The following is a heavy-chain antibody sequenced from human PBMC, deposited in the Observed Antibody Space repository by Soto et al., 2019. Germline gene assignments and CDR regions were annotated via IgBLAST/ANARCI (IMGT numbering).Heavy chain of an antibody. CDR1: GGSISSYY. Sequence: SETLSLTCTVSGGSISSYYWSWIRQHPGKGLEWIGYIYYSGSTNYNPPLKSRVTISVDTSKNQFSLKLSSVTAADTAVYYCARPYCTNGVCYHYFDYWGQGTLVTVSS. J-gene: IGHJ4*02. D-gene: IGHD2-8*01. CDR3: ARPYCTNGVCYHYFDY. V-gene: IGHV4-59*08. CDR2: IYYSGST.